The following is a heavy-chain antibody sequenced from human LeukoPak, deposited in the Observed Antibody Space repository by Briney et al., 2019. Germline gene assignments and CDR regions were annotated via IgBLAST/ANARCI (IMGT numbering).Heavy chain of an antibody. CDR1: GYTLTELS. CDR3: VTAGKVPNWYFDL. Sequence: ASVKVSCKVSGYTLTELSMHWVRQAPGKGLEWMGGFDPEDGETIYAQKFQGRVTMTEDTSTDTAYMELSSLRSEDTAVYYCVTAGKVPNWYFDLWGRGTLVTVSS. V-gene: IGHV1-24*01. J-gene: IGHJ2*01. D-gene: IGHD4/OR15-4a*01. CDR2: FDPEDGET.